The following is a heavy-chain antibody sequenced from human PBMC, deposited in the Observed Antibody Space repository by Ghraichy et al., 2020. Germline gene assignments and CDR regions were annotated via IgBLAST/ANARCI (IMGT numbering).Heavy chain of an antibody. CDR3: AKLSRTEGGY. D-gene: IGHD2-15*01. CDR1: GFTFSTSA. Sequence: GGSLRLSCAASGFTFSTSAMSWVRQAPGKGLELVSTISGNSENTYYTDSVRGRFTISRDNSKSTLYLQMNSLRAEDAAVYYCAKLSRTEGGYWGQGTLVTVSS. V-gene: IGHV3-23*01. CDR2: ISGNSENT. J-gene: IGHJ4*02.